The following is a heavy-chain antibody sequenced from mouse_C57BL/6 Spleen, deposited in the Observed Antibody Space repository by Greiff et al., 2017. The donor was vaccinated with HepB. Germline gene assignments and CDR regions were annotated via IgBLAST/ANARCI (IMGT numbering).Heavy chain of an antibody. CDR2: INYDGSST. Sequence: EVKLVESEGGLVQPGSSMKLSCTASGFTFSDYYMAWVRQVPEKGLEWVANINYDGSSTYYLDSLKSRFIISRDNAKNILYLQMSSLKSEDTATYYCTRDRNGYLLAMDYWGQGTSVTVSS. V-gene: IGHV5-16*01. CDR1: GFTFSDYY. D-gene: IGHD2-2*01. CDR3: TRDRNGYLLAMDY. J-gene: IGHJ4*01.